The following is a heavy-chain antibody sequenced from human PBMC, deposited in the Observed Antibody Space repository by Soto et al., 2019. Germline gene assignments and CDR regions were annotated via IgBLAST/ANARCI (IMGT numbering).Heavy chain of an antibody. CDR2: IYYSGST. V-gene: IGHV4-31*03. J-gene: IGHJ4*02. CDR3: AREYYYDSSGYLDY. Sequence: SETLSLTCTVSGGSISSGGYYWSWIRQHPGKGLEWIGYIYYSGSTYYNPSLKSRVTISVDTSKNQFSLKPSSVTAADTAVYYCAREYYYDSSGYLDYWGQGTLVTVSS. D-gene: IGHD3-22*01. CDR1: GGSISSGGYY.